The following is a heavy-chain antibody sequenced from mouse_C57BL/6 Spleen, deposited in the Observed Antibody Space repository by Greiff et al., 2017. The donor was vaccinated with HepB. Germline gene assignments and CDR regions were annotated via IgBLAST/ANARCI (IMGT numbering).Heavy chain of an antibody. CDR3: ARREEPAYYEYYFDY. D-gene: IGHD1-1*01. Sequence: VQLQQSGPELVKPGASVKISCKASGYKFTDYNMDWVKQSHGKGLEWIGDINPNNGGTIYNQKFKGKATLTVDKSSSTAYMELRSLTSEDTAVYYCARREEPAYYEYYFDYWGQGTSLTVSS. CDR1: GYKFTDYN. J-gene: IGHJ2*02. CDR2: INPNNGGT. V-gene: IGHV1-18*01.